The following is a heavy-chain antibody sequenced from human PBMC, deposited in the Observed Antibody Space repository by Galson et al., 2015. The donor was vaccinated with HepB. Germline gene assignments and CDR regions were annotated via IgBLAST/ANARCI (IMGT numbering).Heavy chain of an antibody. J-gene: IGHJ4*02. CDR3: ARDHIVVVTAIPGY. Sequence: SLRLSCAASGFTFSSYAMHWVRQAPGKGLEWVAVISYDGSNKYYADSVKGRFTTSRDNSKNTLYLQMNSLRAEDTAVYYCARDHIVVVTAIPGYWGQGTLVTVSS. CDR1: GFTFSSYA. D-gene: IGHD2-21*02. CDR2: ISYDGSNK. V-gene: IGHV3-30*04.